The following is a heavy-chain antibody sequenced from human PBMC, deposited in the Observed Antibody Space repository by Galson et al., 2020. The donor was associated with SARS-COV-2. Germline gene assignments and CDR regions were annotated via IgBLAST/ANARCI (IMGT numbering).Heavy chain of an antibody. CDR2: INPNSGGT. J-gene: IGHJ4*02. CDR3: ARAGLGYSSGWFGLGY. V-gene: IGHV1-2*02. Sequence: ASVKVSCKASGYTFTGYYMHWVRQAPGQGLEWMGWINPNSGGTNYAQKFQGRVTMTRDTCISTAYMELSRLRSDDTAVYYCARAGLGYSSGWFGLGYWGQGTLVTVSS. D-gene: IGHD6-19*01. CDR1: GYTFTGYY.